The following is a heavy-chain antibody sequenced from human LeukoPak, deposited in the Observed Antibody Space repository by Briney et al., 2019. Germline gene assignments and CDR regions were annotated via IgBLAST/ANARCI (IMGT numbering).Heavy chain of an antibody. CDR2: INAGNGNT. J-gene: IGHJ4*02. Sequence: GASVKVSCKASGYTFTSYAMHWVRQAPGQRLEWMGWINAGNGNTKYSQKLQGRVTMTTDTSTSTAYMELRSLRSEDTAVYYCARCRDYGDYDLVYWGQGTLVTVSS. CDR3: ARCRDYGDYDLVY. V-gene: IGHV1-3*01. CDR1: GYTFTSYA. D-gene: IGHD4-17*01.